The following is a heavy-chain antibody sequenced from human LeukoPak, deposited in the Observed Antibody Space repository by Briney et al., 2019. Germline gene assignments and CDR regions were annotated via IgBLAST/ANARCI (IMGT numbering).Heavy chain of an antibody. CDR1: GCTFSSYA. V-gene: IGHV3-48*02. J-gene: IGHJ4*02. D-gene: IGHD3-10*01. CDR3: ARLEYYYVSGNYYKLFDY. CDR2: ISSSGSTI. Sequence: GGSLRLSCAASGCTFSSYAMIWARQAPGKGLEWVSDISSSGSTIYFADSVKGRFTISRDNAKNSLYLQMNSLRDEDTAVYYCARLEYYYVSGNYYKLFDYWGQGTLVTVCS.